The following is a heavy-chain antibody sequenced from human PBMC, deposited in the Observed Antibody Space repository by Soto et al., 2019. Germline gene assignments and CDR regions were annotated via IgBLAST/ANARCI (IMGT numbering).Heavy chain of an antibody. CDR2: ISAYNGNT. Sequence: QVQLVQSGAEVKKPGASVKVSCKASGYTFTSYGISWVRQAPGQGLEWMGWISAYNGNTHYAQKLQGRVNMTTDTCTSTAYMELRSMRSDDTAVYYCARRRRAAAGNWFDPWGQGTLVTVSS. V-gene: IGHV1-18*04. CDR1: GYTFTSYG. J-gene: IGHJ5*02. D-gene: IGHD6-25*01. CDR3: ARRRRAAAGNWFDP.